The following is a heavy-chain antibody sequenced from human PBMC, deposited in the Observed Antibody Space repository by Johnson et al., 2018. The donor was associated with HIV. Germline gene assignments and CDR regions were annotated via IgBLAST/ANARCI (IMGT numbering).Heavy chain of an antibody. V-gene: IGHV3-30*04. CDR2: ISYDGSNK. CDR1: GFTFDDYA. D-gene: IGHD4-23*01. CDR3: ARDGGETVVGSGAFDI. Sequence: QMLLVESGGGLVQPGRSLKLSCAASGFTFDDYAMHWVRQTPGKGLEWVAVISYDGSNKYYADSVKGRFTISRDNSKNTLYLQMNSLRAEDTAVYYCARDGGETVVGSGAFDIWGQGTMVTVSS. J-gene: IGHJ3*02.